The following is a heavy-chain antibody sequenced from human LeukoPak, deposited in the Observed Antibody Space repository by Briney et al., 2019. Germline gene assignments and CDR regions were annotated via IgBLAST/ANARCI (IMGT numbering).Heavy chain of an antibody. Sequence: SETLSLTCTVSGGSISSGDYYWSWIRQPPGKGLECIGYIYYSGSTYYNPSLKSRVTISVDTSKNRFSLKLSSVTAADTAVYYCARTNYYDSSGPKHYFDQWGQGTLVTVSS. V-gene: IGHV4-30-4*01. D-gene: IGHD3-22*01. CDR3: ARTNYYDSSGPKHYFDQ. CDR2: IYYSGST. J-gene: IGHJ4*02. CDR1: GGSISSGDYY.